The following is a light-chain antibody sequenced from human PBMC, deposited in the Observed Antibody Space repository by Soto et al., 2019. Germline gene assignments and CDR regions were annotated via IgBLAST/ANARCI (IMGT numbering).Light chain of an antibody. CDR2: GAS. CDR1: QSVSSN. V-gene: IGKV3-15*01. CDR3: QQYNNWPPLT. J-gene: IGKJ4*01. Sequence: EIVMTQSPATLSVSPGERATLSCRASQSVSSNLAWYQQKPGQAPRLLIYGASTRATGIPARFSGRGSGTALTLTLSSLPSEDFAVYYCQQYNNWPPLTFGGGTKVEIK.